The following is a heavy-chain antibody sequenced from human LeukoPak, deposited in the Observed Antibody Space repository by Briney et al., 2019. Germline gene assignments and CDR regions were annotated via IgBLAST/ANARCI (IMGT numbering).Heavy chain of an antibody. Sequence: GGSLRLSCAASGFTFSSYWMSWVRQAPGKGLEWVANIKQDGSEKYYVDSVKGRFTISRDNAKNSLYLQMNSLRAEDTAVYYCAQAGIAVAGTGTRGYYYYGMDVWGQGTTVTVSS. J-gene: IGHJ6*02. CDR1: GFTFSSYW. CDR2: IKQDGSEK. D-gene: IGHD6-19*01. V-gene: IGHV3-7*01. CDR3: AQAGIAVAGTGTRGYYYYGMDV.